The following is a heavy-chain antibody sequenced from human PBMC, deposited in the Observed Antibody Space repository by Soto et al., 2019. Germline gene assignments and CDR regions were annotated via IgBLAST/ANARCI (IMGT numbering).Heavy chain of an antibody. J-gene: IGHJ4*02. CDR3: ARASRYYWNYMMY. D-gene: IGHD1-7*01. CDR1: GYTFSNDA. V-gene: IGHV1-18*01. Sequence: QVQLVQSGAEVKKPGASVEVSCKASGYTFSNDAITWVRQAPGQGLEWMGWVSAYNGNTNYAQKFKGRVTMTTDTSTSTAYMEIRSLRYDGTAVYFCARASRYYWNYMMYWGQGTLVTVSS. CDR2: VSAYNGNT.